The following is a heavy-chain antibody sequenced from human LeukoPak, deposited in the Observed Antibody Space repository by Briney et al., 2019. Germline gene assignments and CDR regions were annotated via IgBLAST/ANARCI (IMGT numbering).Heavy chain of an antibody. CDR2: INPNSGGT. V-gene: IGHV1-2*02. J-gene: IGHJ5*02. CDR3: ARGHGGP. Sequence: GASVKVSCKASGGTFSSYAISWVRQAPGQGLEWMGWINPNSGGTNYAQKFQGRVTMTRDTSISTAYMELSSLRSEDTAVYYCARGHGGPWGQGTLVTVSS. D-gene: IGHD3-16*01. CDR1: GGTFSSYA.